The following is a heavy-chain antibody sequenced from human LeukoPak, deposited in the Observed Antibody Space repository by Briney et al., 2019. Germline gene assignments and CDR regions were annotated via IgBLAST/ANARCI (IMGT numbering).Heavy chain of an antibody. Sequence: SETLSLTCTVSGSSISSYYWSWVRQPPGKGLEWIGYIYYSGSTNYNPSLKSRVTISVDTSKNQFSLKLSSVTAADTAVYYCARAPDYYMDVWGKGTTVTVSS. J-gene: IGHJ6*03. CDR1: GSSISSYY. V-gene: IGHV4-59*01. CDR2: IYYSGST. CDR3: ARAPDYYMDV.